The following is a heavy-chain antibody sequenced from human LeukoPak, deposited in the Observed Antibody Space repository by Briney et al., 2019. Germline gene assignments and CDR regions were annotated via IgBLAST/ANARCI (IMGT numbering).Heavy chain of an antibody. CDR1: GGSFSGYY. J-gene: IGHJ1*01. CDR3: ASTPTGYSSDWYGF. Sequence: SETLSHTCAVYGGSFSGYYWSWIRQPPGKGLEWIGEINHSGSTNYNPSLKSRVTISVDTSKNQFSLKLSSVTAADTAVYYCASTPTGYSSDWYGFWGQGTLVTVSS. V-gene: IGHV4-34*01. D-gene: IGHD6-13*01. CDR2: INHSGST.